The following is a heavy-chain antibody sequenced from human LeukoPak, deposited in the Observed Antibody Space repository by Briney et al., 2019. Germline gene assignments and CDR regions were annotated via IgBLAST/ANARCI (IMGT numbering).Heavy chain of an antibody. CDR1: GFTFSSYS. D-gene: IGHD3-22*01. CDR3: AREHGDGYYDSTIDY. J-gene: IGHJ4*02. V-gene: IGHV3-48*04. CDR2: ISSSSSTI. Sequence: GGSLRLSSAASGFTFSSYSMNWVRQAPGKGLEWVSYISSSSSTIYYADSVKGRFTISRDNAKNSLYLQMNSLRAEDTAVYYCAREHGDGYYDSTIDYWGQGTLVTVSS.